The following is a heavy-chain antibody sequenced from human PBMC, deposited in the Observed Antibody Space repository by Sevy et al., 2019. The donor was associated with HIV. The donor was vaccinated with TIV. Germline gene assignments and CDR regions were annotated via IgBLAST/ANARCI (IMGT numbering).Heavy chain of an antibody. CDR1: GFTFSSYA. CDR2: TSGSGGST. D-gene: IGHD3-22*01. V-gene: IGHV3-23*01. J-gene: IGHJ3*02. CDR3: AKDAPDTMIVVVSQFGASDAFDI. Sequence: GGSLRLSCAASGFTFSSYAMSWVRQAPGKGLEWVSDTSGSGGSTYYADSVKGRFTISRDNSKNTLYLQMNSLRAEDKAVYYCAKDAPDTMIVVVSQFGASDAFDIWGQGTMVTVSS.